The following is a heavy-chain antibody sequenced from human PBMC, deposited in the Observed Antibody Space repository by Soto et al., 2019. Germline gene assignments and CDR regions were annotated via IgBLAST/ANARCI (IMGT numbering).Heavy chain of an antibody. J-gene: IGHJ6*02. CDR3: ARDLFTIFGVVPLGMDV. D-gene: IGHD3-3*01. Sequence: AGGSLRLSCAASGFTFSSYGMHWVRQAPGKGLEWVAVIWYDGSNKYYADSVKGRFTISRDNSKNTLYLQMNSLRDEDTAVYYCARDLFTIFGVVPLGMDVWGQGTTVTVSS. V-gene: IGHV3-33*01. CDR2: IWYDGSNK. CDR1: GFTFSSYG.